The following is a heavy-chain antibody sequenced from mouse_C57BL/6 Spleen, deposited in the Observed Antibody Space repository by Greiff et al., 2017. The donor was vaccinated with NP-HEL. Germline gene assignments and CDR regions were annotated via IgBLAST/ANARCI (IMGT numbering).Heavy chain of an antibody. CDR1: GYTFTDYE. D-gene: IGHD1-1*01. Sequence: VQLQQSGAELVRPGASVTLSCKASGYTFTDYEMHWVKQTPVHGLEWIGAIDPETGGTAYNQKFKGKAIRTADKSSSTAYMELRSLTSEDSAVYYSTRAGYYSWGQGTLVTVSA. CDR3: TRAGYYS. J-gene: IGHJ3*01. V-gene: IGHV1-15*01. CDR2: IDPETGGT.